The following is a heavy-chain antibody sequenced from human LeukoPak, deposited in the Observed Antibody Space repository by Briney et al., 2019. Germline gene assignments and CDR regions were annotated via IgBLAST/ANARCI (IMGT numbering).Heavy chain of an antibody. CDR2: INHSGGT. CDR3: ARGYSSSWYDLTYNWFDP. V-gene: IGHV4-34*01. D-gene: IGHD6-13*01. Sequence: PSETLSLTCAVYGGSFSGYYWSWIRQPPGEGLEWIGEINHSGGTNYNPSLKSRVTISVDTSKNQFSLKLSSVTAADTAVYYCARGYSSSWYDLTYNWFDPWGQGTLVTVSS. CDR1: GGSFSGYY. J-gene: IGHJ5*02.